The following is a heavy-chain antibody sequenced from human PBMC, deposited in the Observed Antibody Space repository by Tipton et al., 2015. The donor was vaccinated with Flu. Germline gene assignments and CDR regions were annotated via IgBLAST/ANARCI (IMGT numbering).Heavy chain of an antibody. D-gene: IGHD5-12*01. J-gene: IGHJ3*01. CDR3: ARDLRGYSGYTGGDAFDL. Sequence: TLSLTCAVYGGSFSGYYWSWIRQPPGKGLEWIGRISTSGSTNYNASLESRVTMSRDTSKNHFSLRLSSATAADTALYYCARDLRGYSGYTGGDAFDLWGPGIMVTVSS. CDR2: ISTSGST. V-gene: IGHV4-59*10. CDR1: GGSFSGYY.